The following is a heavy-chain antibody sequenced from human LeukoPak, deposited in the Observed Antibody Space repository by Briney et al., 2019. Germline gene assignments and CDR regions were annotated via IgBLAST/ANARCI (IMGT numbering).Heavy chain of an antibody. V-gene: IGHV3-23*01. J-gene: IGHJ4*02. CDR1: GFTFSSYG. CDR3: AKDLIIMVRGFHY. D-gene: IGHD3-10*01. CDR2: ISGVGGST. Sequence: GGTLRLSCAASGFTFSSYGMSWVRQAPGKGLEWVSAISGVGGSTYYADSVKGRFTISRVNSKNTLYLQMNSLRAEDTAAYYCAKDLIIMVRGFHYWGQGTLVSVSS.